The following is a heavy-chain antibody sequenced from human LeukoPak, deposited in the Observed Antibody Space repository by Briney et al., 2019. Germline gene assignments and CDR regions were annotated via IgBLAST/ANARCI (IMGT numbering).Heavy chain of an antibody. J-gene: IGHJ4*02. V-gene: IGHV1-69*05. D-gene: IGHD2-8*01. CDR1: GGTFSSYA. CDR2: IIPIFGTA. CDR3: ARQGRGYCTNGVCYYQLDY. Sequence: SVKVSCKASGGTFSSYAISWVRQAPGQGLEWMGGIIPIFGTANYAQKFQGRVTITTDESTSTAYMELSSLRSEDTAVYYCARQGRGYCTNGVCYYQLDYWGQGTLVTVSS.